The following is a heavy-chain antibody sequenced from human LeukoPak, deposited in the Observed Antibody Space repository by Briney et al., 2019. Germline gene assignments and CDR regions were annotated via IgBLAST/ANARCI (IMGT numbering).Heavy chain of an antibody. CDR1: GFDFSFTW. CDR2: IKSKTDGGTT. CDR3: TTESNRGYYGFDV. J-gene: IGHJ6*02. Sequence: PGGSLRLSCAASGFDFSFTWMSWVRQAPGKGLELVGRIKSKTDGGTTDYTAPVKGRFTFSRDDSKNTLYLQMNSLETEDTAVYYCTTESNRGYYGFDVWGQGTTVTVSS. V-gene: IGHV3-15*01. D-gene: IGHD1-14*01.